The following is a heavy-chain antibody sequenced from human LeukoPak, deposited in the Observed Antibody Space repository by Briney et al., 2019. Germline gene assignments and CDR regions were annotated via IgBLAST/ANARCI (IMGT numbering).Heavy chain of an antibody. Sequence: SVKVSCKASGGTFSSYAISWVRRAPGQGLEWMGRIIPILGIANYAQKFQGRVTITADKSTSTAYMELSSLRSEDTAVYYCARDWDYGSGSSADYWGQGTLVTVSS. V-gene: IGHV1-69*04. CDR3: ARDWDYGSGSSADY. CDR2: IIPILGIA. J-gene: IGHJ4*02. D-gene: IGHD3-10*01. CDR1: GGTFSSYA.